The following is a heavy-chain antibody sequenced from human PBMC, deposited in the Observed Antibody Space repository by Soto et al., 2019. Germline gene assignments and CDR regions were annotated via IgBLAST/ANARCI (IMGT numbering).Heavy chain of an antibody. CDR1: GDSFSGYY. Sequence: SETLSLTCTVSGDSFSGYYWSWIRQPAGKGLEWIGRVHTGVNTDYNPSLTSRVTVSVYTSKNQFSLKLRFVTAADTAVYYCAREAAETVGDGDWLGHWGKGTLVTVSS. J-gene: IGHJ5*02. CDR2: VHTGVNT. D-gene: IGHD6-25*01. CDR3: AREAAETVGDGDWLGH. V-gene: IGHV4-4*07.